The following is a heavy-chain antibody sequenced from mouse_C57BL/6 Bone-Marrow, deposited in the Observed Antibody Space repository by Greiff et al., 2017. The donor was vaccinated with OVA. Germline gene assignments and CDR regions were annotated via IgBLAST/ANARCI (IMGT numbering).Heavy chain of an antibody. CDR2: IRSKSNNYAT. Sequence: EVHLVESGGGLVQPKGSLKLSCAASGFSFNTYAMNWVRQAPGKGLEWVARIRSKSNNYATYYADSVKDRFTISRDDSESMLYLQMNNLKTEDSAMYYCVRGDGRAYWGQGTLVTVSA. J-gene: IGHJ3*01. CDR1: GFSFNTYA. V-gene: IGHV10-1*01. CDR3: VRGDGRAY. D-gene: IGHD2-3*01.